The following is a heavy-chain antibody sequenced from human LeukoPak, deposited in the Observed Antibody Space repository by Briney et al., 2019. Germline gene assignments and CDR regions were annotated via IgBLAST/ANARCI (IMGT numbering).Heavy chain of an antibody. CDR2: IYYSGST. J-gene: IGHJ5*02. CDR3: AASRGQITWTGLGA. D-gene: IGHD3/OR15-3a*01. V-gene: IGHV4-59*01. CDR1: GGSISSYY. Sequence: NPSETLSLTCTVSGGSISSYYWSWIRQPPGKGLEWIGYIYYSGSTNYNPSLKSRVTISVDTSKNQFSLKLSSVTAADTAVFYCAASRGQITWTGLGAWGQGTLITVSS.